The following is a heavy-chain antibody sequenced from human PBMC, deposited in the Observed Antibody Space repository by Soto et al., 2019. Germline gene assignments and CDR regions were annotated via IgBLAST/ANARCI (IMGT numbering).Heavy chain of an antibody. V-gene: IGHV3-30-3*01. D-gene: IGHD2-15*01. J-gene: IGHJ4*02. CDR2: ISYDGTKK. Sequence: GGSLRLSCAASGFTFSSYAMYWVRQAPGKGLEWVAVISYDGTKKYYADSVKGRFTISRDNSKDTLYLQMSSLRAGDTAVYYCAKESRSGPIDYWGQGTLVTVSS. CDR1: GFTFSSYA. CDR3: AKESRSGPIDY.